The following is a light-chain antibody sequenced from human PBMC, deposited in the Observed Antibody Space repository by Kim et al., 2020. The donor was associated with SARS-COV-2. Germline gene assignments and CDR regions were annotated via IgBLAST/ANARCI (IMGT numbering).Light chain of an antibody. V-gene: IGLV3-19*01. CDR2: GKN. CDR3: NSRDSNDNVV. Sequence: ALGQTVRITCQGDNLRSYYATWYQHKPGQAPILVIYGKNNRPSGIPDRFSGSSSGNTASLTITGTQAGDEADYYCNSRDSNDNVVFGGGTQLTVL. CDR1: NLRSYY. J-gene: IGLJ2*01.